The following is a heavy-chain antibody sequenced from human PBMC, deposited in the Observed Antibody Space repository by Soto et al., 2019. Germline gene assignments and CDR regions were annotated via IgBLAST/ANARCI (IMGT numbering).Heavy chain of an antibody. CDR3: ARVHGDYAFDY. D-gene: IGHD4-17*01. CDR1: GFTVSSNY. V-gene: IGHV3-66*01. J-gene: IGHJ4*02. Sequence: GGSLRLSCAASGFTVSSNYMSWVRQAPGKGLEWVSVIYSGGSTYYADSVKGRFTISRDNSKNTLYLQMNSLRAEDTAVYYCARVHGDYAFDYWGQGTLVTVSS. CDR2: IYSGGST.